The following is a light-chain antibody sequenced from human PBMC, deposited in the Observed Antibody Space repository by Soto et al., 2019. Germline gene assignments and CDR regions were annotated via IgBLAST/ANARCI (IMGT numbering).Light chain of an antibody. CDR2: DAS. Sequence: DIQMTQSPSTLSASVGDRVTITCRASQSISSWLAWYQQKLGRAPRLLIYDASSLESGVPSRFSGGGIGTEFSLSISSLQPDDFATYYCQQYSTYPYIFGQGTKVDIK. CDR1: QSISSW. V-gene: IGKV1-5*01. CDR3: QQYSTYPYI. J-gene: IGKJ2*01.